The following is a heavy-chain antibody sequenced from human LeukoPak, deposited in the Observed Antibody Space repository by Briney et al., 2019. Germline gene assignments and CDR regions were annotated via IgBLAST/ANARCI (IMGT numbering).Heavy chain of an antibody. D-gene: IGHD3-9*01. CDR3: ARLEEERYFDWLFSY. J-gene: IGHJ4*02. CDR1: GGSVSSGSYY. Sequence: PSETLSLTCTVSGGSVSSGSYYWSWIRPPPGKGLEWIGYIYYSGSTNYNPSLKSRVTLSVDTSKNQCSLKLSSVTAADTAVYYCARLEEERYFDWLFSYWGQGTLLTVSS. CDR2: IYYSGST. V-gene: IGHV4-61*01.